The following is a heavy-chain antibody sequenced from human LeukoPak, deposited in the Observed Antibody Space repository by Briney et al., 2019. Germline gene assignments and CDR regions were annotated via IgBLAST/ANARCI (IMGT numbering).Heavy chain of an antibody. Sequence: PGGSLRLSCAASGFPVNTNYLTWVRQAPGKGLEWVSVIYSEGTTHYADSVKGRFTISRDNSKNTVYLQMNSLRVEDTAVYYCARGHGHFDYWGQGTLVTVSP. CDR1: GFPVNTNY. V-gene: IGHV3-53*01. CDR2: IYSEGTT. J-gene: IGHJ4*02. CDR3: ARGHGHFDY.